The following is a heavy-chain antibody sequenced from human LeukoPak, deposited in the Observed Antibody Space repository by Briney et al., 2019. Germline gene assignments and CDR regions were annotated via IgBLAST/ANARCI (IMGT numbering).Heavy chain of an antibody. V-gene: IGHV4-39*07. Sequence: SETLSLTCTVSGGSISSSSYYWGRIRQPPGKGLEWIGSIYYSGSTYYNPSLKSRVTISVDTSKNQFSLKLSSVTAADTAVYYCARTFPRYYYDSSGYYIDYWGQGTLVTVSS. J-gene: IGHJ4*02. CDR2: IYYSGST. CDR1: GGSISSSSYY. D-gene: IGHD3-22*01. CDR3: ARTFPRYYYDSSGYYIDY.